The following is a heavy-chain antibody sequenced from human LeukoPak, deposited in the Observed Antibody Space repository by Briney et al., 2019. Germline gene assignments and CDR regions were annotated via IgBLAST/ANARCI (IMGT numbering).Heavy chain of an antibody. CDR3: ARMGPWSSDAFDI. CDR1: GYSIRSSNW. Sequence: SETLSLTCAVSGYSIRSSNWGGCIRQPPGKVLEWIGYMYYSGSIYYNPSLKSRVTMSLDTSKNQFSLKLNSVTAVDTAVYYCARMGPWSSDAFDIWGQGKMVTVSS. D-gene: IGHD1-26*01. CDR2: MYYSGSI. V-gene: IGHV4-28*05. J-gene: IGHJ3*02.